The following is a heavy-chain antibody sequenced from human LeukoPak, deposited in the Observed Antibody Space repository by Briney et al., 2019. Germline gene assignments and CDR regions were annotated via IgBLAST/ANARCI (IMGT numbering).Heavy chain of an antibody. Sequence: GGSLRLSCAASGFTVSSNYMSWVRQAPGKGLEWVSVIYSGGDTYYADSVKGRFTTSRDNSKNTLSLQMNSLRAEDTAMYYCARDGFSTSWGLAYWGQGTLVTVSS. CDR3: ARDGFSTSWGLAY. D-gene: IGHD6-13*01. CDR1: GFTVSSNY. V-gene: IGHV3-53*01. J-gene: IGHJ4*02. CDR2: IYSGGDT.